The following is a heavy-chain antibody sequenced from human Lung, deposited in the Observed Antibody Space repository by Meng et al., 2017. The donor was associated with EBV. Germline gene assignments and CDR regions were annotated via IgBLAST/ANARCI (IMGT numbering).Heavy chain of an antibody. CDR3: ARAPLGFSSGWHPLEYFHY. CDR1: WDSLSTTSSA. CDR2: TYYRSKGFR. D-gene: IGHD6-19*01. J-gene: IGHJ1*01. Sequence: QRCHTTLLTPSRTLSLPLDTPWDSLSTTSSAGNRISESPSRGLGWLGRTYYRSKGFRYYAESMKSRITNNSDTSTNQLSLHLKSRTPEDTAVYNCARAPLGFSSGWHPLEYFHYWGRSTLVTVSS. V-gene: IGHV6-1*01.